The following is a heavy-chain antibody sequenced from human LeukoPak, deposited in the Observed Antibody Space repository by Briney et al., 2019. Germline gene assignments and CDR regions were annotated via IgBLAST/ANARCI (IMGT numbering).Heavy chain of an antibody. J-gene: IGHJ4*02. CDR1: GYTFTSYY. Sequence: ASVKVSCKASGYTFTSYYMHWVRQAPGQGLEWMGIINPSGGSTSYAQKFQGRVTMTGDTSTSTVYMELSSLRSEDTAVYYCATDLASYYFDYWGQGTLVTVSS. V-gene: IGHV1-46*01. CDR2: INPSGGST. CDR3: ATDLASYYFDY.